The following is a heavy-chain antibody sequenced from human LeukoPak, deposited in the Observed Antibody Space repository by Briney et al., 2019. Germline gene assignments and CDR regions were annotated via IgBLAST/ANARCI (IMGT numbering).Heavy chain of an antibody. CDR2: KDYSGST. J-gene: IGHJ4*02. D-gene: IGHD1-26*01. CDR3: ARSEGATGRDY. Sequence: SSETLSLTCTVSGGSISRYYWSWIRQPPGKGLEWIGYKDYSGSTNYNRSLKSRVTISVDTSKNQFSLKLSSVTAADTAVYYCARSEGATGRDYWGQGTLVTVSS. V-gene: IGHV4-59*12. CDR1: GGSISRYY.